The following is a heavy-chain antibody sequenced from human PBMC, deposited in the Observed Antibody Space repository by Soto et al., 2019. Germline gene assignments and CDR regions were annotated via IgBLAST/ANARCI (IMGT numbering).Heavy chain of an antibody. V-gene: IGHV1-69*01. CDR2: IIPIFGTA. J-gene: IGHJ4*02. CDR1: GGTFSNYG. D-gene: IGHD3-22*01. CDR3: ARDGTLYDSSAYYYLY. Sequence: QVQLVQSGAEVKKPGSSVKVSCKASGGTFSNYGVSWVRQAPGQGLEWMGGIIPIFGTAKYAQKFQGRVTITADDSTRTAYMELSSLRSEDTAVYYCARDGTLYDSSAYYYLYWGQGTLVTVSS.